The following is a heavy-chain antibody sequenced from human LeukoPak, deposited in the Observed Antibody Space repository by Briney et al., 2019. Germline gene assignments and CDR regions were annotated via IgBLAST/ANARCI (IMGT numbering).Heavy chain of an antibody. CDR3: ARYMSSSEIFDY. D-gene: IGHD6-6*01. CDR1: GDSVSSNSVA. V-gene: IGHV6-1*01. J-gene: IGHJ4*02. Sequence: PSQTLSLTCAISGDSVSSNSVAWNWIRQSPSRGLEWLGRTYYRSNWYNDYAVSVKSRITINPDTSKNQFSLQLNSVTPEDTAVYFCARYMSSSEIFDYWGQGTLVTVSS. CDR2: TYYRSNWYN.